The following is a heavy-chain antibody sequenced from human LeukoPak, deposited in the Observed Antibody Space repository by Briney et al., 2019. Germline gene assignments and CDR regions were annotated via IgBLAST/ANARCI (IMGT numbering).Heavy chain of an antibody. V-gene: IGHV3-23*01. J-gene: IGHJ3*02. CDR1: GFTFSSYA. CDR3: AKDITIFGVVIEDAFDI. Sequence: PGGSLRLSCAASGFTFSSYAMSWVRPAPGKWREWVSAISGSGGSTYYADSVKGRFTISRDNSKNTLYLQINSLRAEDTAVYYCAKDITIFGVVIEDAFDIWGQGTMVTVSS. CDR2: ISGSGGST. D-gene: IGHD3-3*01.